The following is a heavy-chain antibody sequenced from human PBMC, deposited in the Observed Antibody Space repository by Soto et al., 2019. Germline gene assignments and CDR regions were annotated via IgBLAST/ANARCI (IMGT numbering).Heavy chain of an antibody. J-gene: IGHJ5*02. Sequence: ASVKVSGKASGYTFTSYDINWVRQATGQGLEWMGWMNPNSGNTGYAQKIQGRVTMTRNTSISTAYMELSSLRSEDTAVYYCARGALYYDLWSCYYDWFDPWSQGTLVTVSS. D-gene: IGHD3-3*01. V-gene: IGHV1-8*01. CDR1: GYTFTSYD. CDR2: MNPNSGNT. CDR3: ARGALYYDLWSCYYDWFDP.